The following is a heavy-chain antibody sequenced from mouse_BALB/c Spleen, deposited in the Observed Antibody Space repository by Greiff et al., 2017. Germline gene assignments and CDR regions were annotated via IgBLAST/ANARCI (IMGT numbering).Heavy chain of an antibody. D-gene: IGHD1-2*01. CDR1: GFTFSSYA. CDR2: ISSGGST. CDR3: ARGVGTATSYFDY. V-gene: IGHV5-6-5*01. J-gene: IGHJ2*01. Sequence: EVQRVESGGGLVKPGGSLKLSCAASGFTFSSYAMSWVRQTPEKRLEWVASISSGGSTYYPDSVKGRFTISRDNARNILYLQMSSLRSEDTAMYYCARGVGTATSYFDYWGQGTTLTVSS.